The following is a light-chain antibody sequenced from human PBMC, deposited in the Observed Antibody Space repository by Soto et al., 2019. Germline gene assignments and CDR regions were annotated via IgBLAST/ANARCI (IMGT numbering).Light chain of an antibody. CDR3: QRRSNWPPSIT. V-gene: IGKV3-11*01. Sequence: EIVLTQSPATLSLSPGERATLSCRASQSVSSYLAWYQQKPGQAPRLLIYDASNRATGIPARFSGSGSGTDFTLTISSLEPEDFAVYYCQRRSNWPPSITFGQGTRLEI. CDR1: QSVSSY. CDR2: DAS. J-gene: IGKJ5*01.